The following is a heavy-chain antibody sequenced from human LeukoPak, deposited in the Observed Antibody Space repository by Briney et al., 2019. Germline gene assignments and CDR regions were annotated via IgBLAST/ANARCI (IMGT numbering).Heavy chain of an antibody. D-gene: IGHD2-15*01. CDR1: GFSFSDHF. CDR3: LSGYCCPSSCYSGSGGY. Sequence: PGGSLRLSCVASGFSFSDHFIDWVRQAPGKGPEWVGRIRNKANTYSTDYAASVKGRFTVSRDDSKNSVYLQMNSLKTEDTAVYFCLSGYCCPSSCYSGSGGYWGLGTLVTVSS. CDR2: IRNKANTYST. V-gene: IGHV3-72*01. J-gene: IGHJ4*02.